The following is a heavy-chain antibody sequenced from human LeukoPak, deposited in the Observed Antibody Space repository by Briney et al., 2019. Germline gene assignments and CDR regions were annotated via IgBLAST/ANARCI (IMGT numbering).Heavy chain of an antibody. CDR1: GFTFTSSA. D-gene: IGHD1-26*01. Sequence: SVKVSCKASGFTFTSSAMQWVRQARGQRLEWIGWIVVGSGNTNYAQKFQERVTITRDMSTSTAYMELSSLRSEDTAVYYCAADAGGSWELLDYWGQGTLVTVSS. V-gene: IGHV1-58*02. CDR3: AADAGGSWELLDY. J-gene: IGHJ4*02. CDR2: IVVGSGNT.